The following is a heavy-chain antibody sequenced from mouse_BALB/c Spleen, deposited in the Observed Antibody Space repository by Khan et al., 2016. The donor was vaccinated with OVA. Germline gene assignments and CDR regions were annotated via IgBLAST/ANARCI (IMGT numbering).Heavy chain of an antibody. Sequence: QVQLKESGPGLVAPSQSLSITCTVSGFSLTGYGVNWVRQPPGKGLEWLGMIWGDGSTDYNSALKSRQSISKDNSKNQVFLKMNSLQTDDTARYYCARDRYYYGRGLAYWGQGTLVTVST. J-gene: IGHJ3*01. CDR2: IWGDGST. V-gene: IGHV2-6-7*01. CDR3: ARDRYYYGRGLAY. CDR1: GFSLTGYG. D-gene: IGHD1-1*01.